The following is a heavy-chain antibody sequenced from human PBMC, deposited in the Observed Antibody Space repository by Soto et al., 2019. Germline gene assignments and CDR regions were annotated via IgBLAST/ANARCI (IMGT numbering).Heavy chain of an antibody. V-gene: IGHV3-64*02. Sequence: QAGGSLRLSCAASGFTFSSYAMHWVRQAPGKGLEYVSAISSNGGSTYYADSVKGRFTISRDNSKNTLYLQMGSLRAEDMAVYYCARGDHSSSWRADVGAFDIWGQGTMVTVSS. J-gene: IGHJ3*02. CDR1: GFTFSSYA. CDR3: ARGDHSSSWRADVGAFDI. D-gene: IGHD6-13*01. CDR2: ISSNGGST.